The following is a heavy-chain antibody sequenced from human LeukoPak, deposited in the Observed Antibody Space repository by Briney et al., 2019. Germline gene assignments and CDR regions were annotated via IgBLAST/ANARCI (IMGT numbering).Heavy chain of an antibody. Sequence: HPGGSLRLSCAASGFTFSSYSMNWVRQAPGKGLEWVSSISSSSSYIYYADSVKGRFTISRDNAKNSLYLQMISLRAEDTAVYYCARHLSGVTGYTYGRGIDYWGQGTLVTVSS. D-gene: IGHD5-18*01. CDR2: ISSSSSYI. CDR1: GFTFSSYS. V-gene: IGHV3-21*01. CDR3: ARHLSGVTGYTYGRGIDY. J-gene: IGHJ4*02.